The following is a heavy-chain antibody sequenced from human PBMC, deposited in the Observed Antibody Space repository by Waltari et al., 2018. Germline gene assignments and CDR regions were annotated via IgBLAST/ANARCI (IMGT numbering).Heavy chain of an antibody. CDR3: ANVYYYDSSGEDY. V-gene: IGHV3-23*01. CDR2: ISGSGGST. CDR1: GFTFSSYA. J-gene: IGHJ4*02. Sequence: EVQLLESGGGLVQPGGSLRRSCAASGFTFSSYAMSWVRQAPGKGLEWVSAISGSGGSTYYADSVKGRFTISRDNSKNTLYLQMNSLRSEDTAVYYCANVYYYDSSGEDYWGQGTLVTVSS. D-gene: IGHD3-22*01.